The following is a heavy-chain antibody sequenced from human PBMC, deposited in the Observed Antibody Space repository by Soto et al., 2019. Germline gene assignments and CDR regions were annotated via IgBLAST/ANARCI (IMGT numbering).Heavy chain of an antibody. D-gene: IGHD3-10*01. CDR1: GITFSNYG. CDR3: ATVDNYYGSVF. CDR2: IWYDGTTK. Sequence: QEHLVESGGGVVQPGRSLRLSCAASGITFSNYGMHWVRQAPGKGLEWVAVIWYDGTTKFYSDSVKGRFTITRDNSKDTLYLQMNSLRAEDTALYYCATVDNYYGSVFWGQGTLVTVSS. J-gene: IGHJ4*02. V-gene: IGHV3-33*01.